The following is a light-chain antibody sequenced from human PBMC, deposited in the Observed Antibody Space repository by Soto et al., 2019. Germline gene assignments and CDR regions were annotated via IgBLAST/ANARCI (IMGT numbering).Light chain of an antibody. J-gene: IGLJ3*02. V-gene: IGLV4-60*02. CDR1: SGHSSYI. Sequence: QAVLTQSSSASASLGSSVKLTCTLSSGHSSYIIAWHQQQPGKAPRYLMNLEGSGSYNKGSGVPDRFSGSSSGADRYLTISTLQFEDEADYYCETWDSNTHVFGGGTKVTVL. CDR3: ETWDSNTHV. CDR2: LEGSGSY.